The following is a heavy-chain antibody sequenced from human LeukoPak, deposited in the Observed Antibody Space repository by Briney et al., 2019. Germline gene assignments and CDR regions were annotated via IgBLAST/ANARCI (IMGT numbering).Heavy chain of an antibody. CDR3: ARERIAVDGTTSDAFDI. CDR2: INHSGST. CDR1: GGSFNGYY. Sequence: SETLSLTCAVYGGSFNGYYWSWIRQPPGKGLEWIGEINHSGSTNYSPSLKSRVTLSVDTSKNQFSLKLSSVTAADTAVYYCARERIAVDGTTSDAFDIWGRGTMVTVSS. D-gene: IGHD6-13*01. V-gene: IGHV4-34*01. J-gene: IGHJ3*02.